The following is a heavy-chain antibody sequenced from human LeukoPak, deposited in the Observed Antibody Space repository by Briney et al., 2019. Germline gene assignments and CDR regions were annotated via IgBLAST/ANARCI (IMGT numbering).Heavy chain of an antibody. V-gene: IGHV3-23*01. CDR1: GFTLSSYA. J-gene: IGHJ4*02. CDR3: ATFDSSGYYPNYYFDY. CDR2: ISGSGGST. D-gene: IGHD3-22*01. Sequence: PGGSLRPSCAASGFTLSSYAMSWVRQAPGKGLEWVSAISGSGGSTYYADSVKGRFTISRDNSKNTLYLQMNSLRAEDTAVYYCATFDSSGYYPNYYFDYWGQGTLVTVSS.